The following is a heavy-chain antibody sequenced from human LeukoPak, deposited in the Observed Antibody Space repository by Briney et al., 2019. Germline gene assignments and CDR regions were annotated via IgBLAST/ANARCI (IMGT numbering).Heavy chain of an antibody. D-gene: IGHD2-15*01. CDR1: GFNFSNYW. J-gene: IGHJ4*02. Sequence: GGSLRLSCAASGFNFSNYWMHWVRQAPGKGLEWVSRINIAGSVTTYADSVKGRFTISRDNAKKTLYLQMNSLRAEDTAVYYCARDMVDWGQGTLVAVSS. CDR2: INIAGSVT. CDR3: ARDMVD. V-gene: IGHV3-74*01.